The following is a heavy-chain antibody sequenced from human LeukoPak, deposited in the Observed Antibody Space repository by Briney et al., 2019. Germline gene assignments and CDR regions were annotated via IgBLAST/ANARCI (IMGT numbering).Heavy chain of an antibody. CDR1: GGTFSSYA. CDR2: IIPIFGTA. CDR3: ARGSLGWFDP. V-gene: IGHV1-69*13. J-gene: IGHJ5*02. Sequence: SVKVSFKASGGTFSSYAISWVRQAPGQGREWMGGIIPIFGTANYAQKFQGRVTITADESTSTAYMELSSLRSEDTAVYYCARGSLGWFDPWGQGTLVTVSS.